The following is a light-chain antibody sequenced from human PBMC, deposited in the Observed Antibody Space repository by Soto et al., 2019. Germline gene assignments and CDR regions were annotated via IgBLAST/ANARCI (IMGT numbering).Light chain of an antibody. CDR3: KLYGGVWT. V-gene: IGKV1-5*01. Sequence: DIQMTQSPSTLSASVGDRVTITCRASQSISNRLAWYQQKPGKAPKVLIYDASSLESGVPSRFSGSGSATEFILTISSLQPDDFATYHCKLYGGVWTFGQGTKVEIK. CDR1: QSISNR. CDR2: DAS. J-gene: IGKJ1*01.